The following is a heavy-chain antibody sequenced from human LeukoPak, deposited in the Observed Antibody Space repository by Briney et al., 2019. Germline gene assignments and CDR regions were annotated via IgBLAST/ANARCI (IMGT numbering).Heavy chain of an antibody. D-gene: IGHD3-9*01. Sequence: ASVKVSCKVSGYTLTELSVHWVRQAPGKGLEWMGGFDPEDGETIYAQKFQGRVTMTEDTSTDTAYMELSSLRSEDTAVYYCATARAPYDILTGSRGNYFDYWGQGTLVTVSS. J-gene: IGHJ4*02. V-gene: IGHV1-24*01. CDR3: ATARAPYDILTGSRGNYFDY. CDR1: GYTLTELS. CDR2: FDPEDGET.